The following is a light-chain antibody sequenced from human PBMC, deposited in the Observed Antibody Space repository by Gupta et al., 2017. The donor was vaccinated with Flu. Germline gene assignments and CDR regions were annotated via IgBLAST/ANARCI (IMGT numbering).Light chain of an antibody. J-gene: IGKJ4*01. CDR2: AAT. CDR1: QTIYSE. Sequence: DIQMTQSPSSVSASVGDRVSVTCRASQTIYSEVTWYQHKAGKAPKLLIHAATTLQNGVPSRFSGSGYGTDFTLTITSLQPEDFATYYCQQDDSFPLTFGGGTKVEIK. V-gene: IGKV1-12*01. CDR3: QQDDSFPLT.